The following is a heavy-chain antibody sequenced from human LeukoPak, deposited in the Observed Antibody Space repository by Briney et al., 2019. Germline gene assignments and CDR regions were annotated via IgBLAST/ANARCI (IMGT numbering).Heavy chain of an antibody. CDR2: INWNGGST. Sequence: GGSLRLSCAASGFTFDDYGMSWVRQAPGKGLEWVPGINWNGGSTGYADSVKGRFTISRDNAKNSLYLQMNSLRAEDTALYYCARGDVGSPTTYYFDYWGQGTLVTVSS. J-gene: IGHJ4*02. CDR3: ARGDVGSPTTYYFDY. D-gene: IGHD1-26*01. V-gene: IGHV3-20*04. CDR1: GFTFDDYG.